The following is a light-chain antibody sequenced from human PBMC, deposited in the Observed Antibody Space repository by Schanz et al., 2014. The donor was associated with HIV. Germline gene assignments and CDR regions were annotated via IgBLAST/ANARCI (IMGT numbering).Light chain of an antibody. CDR3: CSYAGSSTFVV. Sequence: QSALTQPRSVSGSPGQSVTISCTGTSSDVGSYNYVSWYQPRPGKAPKLMIYDVTKRPSGVPDRFSGSKSGNTASLTISGLQAEDEADYYCCSYAGSSTFVVFGGGTKLTVL. CDR1: SSDVGSYNY. J-gene: IGLJ3*02. CDR2: DVT. V-gene: IGLV2-11*01.